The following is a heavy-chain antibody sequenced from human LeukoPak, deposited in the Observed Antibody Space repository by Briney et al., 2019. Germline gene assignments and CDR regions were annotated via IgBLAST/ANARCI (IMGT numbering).Heavy chain of an antibody. V-gene: IGHV6-1*01. Sequence: SQTLSLTCAISGDSVSSNNGAWNWIRQSPSRGLEWLGRTYYRSKWNNDYAGSLMSRITISPDTSKNQFSLQVYSVTPEDTAVYYCARDVGTTGWHTYDFWGQGTLVTVSS. D-gene: IGHD3-9*01. CDR2: TYYRSKWNN. CDR3: ARDVGTTGWHTYDF. CDR1: GDSVSSNNGA. J-gene: IGHJ4*02.